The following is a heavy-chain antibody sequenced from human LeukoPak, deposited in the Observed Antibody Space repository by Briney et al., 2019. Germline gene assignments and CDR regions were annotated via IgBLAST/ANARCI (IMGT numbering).Heavy chain of an antibody. D-gene: IGHD3-10*01. CDR3: ARSDVTMVRGVIISRWFDP. Sequence: PSETLSLTCTVSGASISSYYWSWIRQPAGKGLEWIGRIYTSGSTNYNPSLKSRVTMSVDTPKNQFSLKLTSVTAADTAVYYCARSDVTMVRGVIISRWFDPWGQGTMVTVSS. J-gene: IGHJ5*02. CDR2: IYTSGST. V-gene: IGHV4-4*07. CDR1: GASISSYY.